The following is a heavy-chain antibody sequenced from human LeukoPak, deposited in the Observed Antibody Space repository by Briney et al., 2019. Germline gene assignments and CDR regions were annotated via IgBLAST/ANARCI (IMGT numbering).Heavy chain of an antibody. CDR2: IYYSGST. J-gene: IGHJ4*02. CDR1: GGSISSSSYY. D-gene: IGHD6-19*01. Sequence: SETLSLTCTVSGGSISSSSYYWVWLRQPPGKGPEWIGSIYYSGSTYYNPSLKSRVTISVDTSKNQFSLKLSSVTAADTAVYYCARHEYSSGWYYFDYWGQGTLVTVSS. CDR3: ARHEYSSGWYYFDY. V-gene: IGHV4-39*01.